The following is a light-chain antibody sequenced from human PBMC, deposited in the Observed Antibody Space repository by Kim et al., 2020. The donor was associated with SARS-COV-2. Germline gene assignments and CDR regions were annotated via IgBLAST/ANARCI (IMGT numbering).Light chain of an antibody. J-gene: IGKJ4*01. Sequence: PGERATLSCRASQSVSSSLAWYQQKPGQAPRLVIYDASNRATGIPARFSGSGSGTDFTLTISSLEPEDVAVYYCHQRNNPLTFGGGTKVEI. CDR1: QSVSSS. CDR2: DAS. V-gene: IGKV3-11*01. CDR3: HQRNNPLT.